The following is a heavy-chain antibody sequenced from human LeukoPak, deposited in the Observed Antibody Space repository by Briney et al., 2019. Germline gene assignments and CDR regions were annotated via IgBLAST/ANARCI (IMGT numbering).Heavy chain of an antibody. CDR2: FDPEDGET. D-gene: IGHD5-18*01. J-gene: IGHJ4*02. Sequence: GASVKVSCKVSGYTLTELSMHWVRQAPGKGLECMGGFDPEDGETIYAQKFQGRVTMTEDTSTDTAYMELSSLRSEDTAVYYCATRYSYGFYYFDYWGQGTLVTVSS. CDR1: GYTLTELS. CDR3: ATRYSYGFYYFDY. V-gene: IGHV1-24*01.